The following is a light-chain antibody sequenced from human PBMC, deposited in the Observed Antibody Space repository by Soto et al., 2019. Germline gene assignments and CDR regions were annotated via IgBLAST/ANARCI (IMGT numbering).Light chain of an antibody. V-gene: IGLV2-11*01. CDR2: DVT. J-gene: IGLJ2*01. CDR3: CSYAGSYTVL. Sequence: QSALTQPRSVSGSPGQSVTISCTGTSSDVGAYNYVSWYQQYPGKAPKLMIYDVTKRPSGVPDRVSGFKSGNTASLTISGLQSEDEADYYCCSYAGSYTVLFGRGTKLTVL. CDR1: SSDVGAYNY.